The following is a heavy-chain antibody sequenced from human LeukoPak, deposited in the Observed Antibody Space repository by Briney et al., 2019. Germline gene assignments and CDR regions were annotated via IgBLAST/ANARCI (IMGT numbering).Heavy chain of an antibody. Sequence: ASVKVSCKASGYTFTSYDINWVRQATGQGLEWMGWMNPNSGNTGYAQKFQGRVTMTRNTSISTAYMELSSLRSEDTAVYYCARAPHPYGSGSYYPYYMDVWGKGTTVTISS. CDR2: MNPNSGNT. V-gene: IGHV1-8*01. CDR1: GYTFTSYD. CDR3: ARAPHPYGSGSYYPYYMDV. D-gene: IGHD3-10*01. J-gene: IGHJ6*03.